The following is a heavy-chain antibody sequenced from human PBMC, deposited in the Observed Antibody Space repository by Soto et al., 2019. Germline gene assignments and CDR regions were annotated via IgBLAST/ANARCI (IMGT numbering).Heavy chain of an antibody. CDR2: MNPNSGNT. CDR1: GYTFTSYD. J-gene: IGHJ3*02. D-gene: IGHD2-15*01. V-gene: IGHV1-8*01. Sequence: QVQLVQSGAEVKKPGASVKVSCKASGYTFTSYDINWVRQATGQGLEWMGWMNPNSGNTGYAQKFQGRVTMTRNTSKSTANMELSSLRSEDTDVYYCARAKGERYCSGGSCYPKGDAFDIWGQGTMVTVSS. CDR3: ARAKGERYCSGGSCYPKGDAFDI.